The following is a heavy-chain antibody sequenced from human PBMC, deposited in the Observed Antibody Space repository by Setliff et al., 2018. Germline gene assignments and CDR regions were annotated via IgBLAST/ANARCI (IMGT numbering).Heavy chain of an antibody. D-gene: IGHD1-1*01. J-gene: IGHJ4*01. CDR1: GGSFSGYF. V-gene: IGHV4-34*01. Sequence: SETLSLTCAVYGGSFSGYFWSWIRQAPGRGLEWIGEINDRGSTHYKPSLKSRATISVDTSKSQFSLNLSNVTAADTAVYYCASGLEFDYWGPGSLVTVSS. CDR3: ASGLEFDY. CDR2: INDRGST.